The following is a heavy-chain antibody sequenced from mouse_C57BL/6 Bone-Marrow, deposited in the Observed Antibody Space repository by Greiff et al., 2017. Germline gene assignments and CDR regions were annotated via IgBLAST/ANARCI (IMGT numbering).Heavy chain of an antibody. Sequence: VQLQQPGAELVKPGASVKLSCKASGYTFTSYWMHWVKQRPGQGLEWIGMIHPNSGSTNYNEKFKSKATLTVDKSSSPAYMQLSSLTSEDSAVYYCARGGYYYGSSSRAMDYWGQGTSVTVSS. V-gene: IGHV1-64*01. D-gene: IGHD1-1*01. CDR2: IHPNSGST. CDR1: GYTFTSYW. J-gene: IGHJ4*01. CDR3: ARGGYYYGSSSRAMDY.